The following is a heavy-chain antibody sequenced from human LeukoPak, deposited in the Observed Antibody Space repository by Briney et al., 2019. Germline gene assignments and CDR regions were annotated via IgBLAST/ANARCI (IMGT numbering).Heavy chain of an antibody. CDR1: GFIFRNYG. D-gene: IGHD3-10*01. CDR2: ISPRGGGT. J-gene: IGHJ5*02. Sequence: GGTLRLSCAASGFIFRNYGMNWVRQAPGKGLEWVSGISPRGGGTYYADSVKGRFTISRDNSKNTLYLQMNSLRAEDTAMYYCTKAPPGKFDPWGQGTPVTVSS. CDR3: TKAPPGKFDP. V-gene: IGHV3-23*01.